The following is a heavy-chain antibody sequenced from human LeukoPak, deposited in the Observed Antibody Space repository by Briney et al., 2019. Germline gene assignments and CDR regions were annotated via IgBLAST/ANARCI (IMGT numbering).Heavy chain of an antibody. CDR3: ARDRTTVTTFDY. D-gene: IGHD4-17*01. CDR2: ISSSSSYI. V-gene: IGHV3-21*01. Sequence: PGGSLRLSCAASGFTFSTYTMNWVRQAPGEGLEWVSSISSSSSYIYYADSVKARFTISRDNAKNSLYLQVNSLRAEDTAVYYCARDRTTVTTFDYWGQGTLVTVSS. J-gene: IGHJ4*02. CDR1: GFTFSTYT.